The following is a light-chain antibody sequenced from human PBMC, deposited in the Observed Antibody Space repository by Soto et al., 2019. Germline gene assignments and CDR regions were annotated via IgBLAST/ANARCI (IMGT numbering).Light chain of an antibody. Sequence: EIVMAHSPATLSLSPGERATLSCRASQSVGKYLVWYQQKPGQAPRPLIYDASNRATGIPARFSGSGSGTDFTLTISSLEPEDVAVYYCQQRGNRPPWTFGQGTKV. CDR1: QSVGKY. CDR3: QQRGNRPPWT. CDR2: DAS. J-gene: IGKJ1*01. V-gene: IGKV3-11*01.